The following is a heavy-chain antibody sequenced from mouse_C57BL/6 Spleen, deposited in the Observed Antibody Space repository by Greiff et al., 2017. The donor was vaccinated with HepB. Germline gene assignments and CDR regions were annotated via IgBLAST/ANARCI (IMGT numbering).Heavy chain of an antibody. CDR1: GYTFTSYW. Sequence: LQQPGAELVKPGASVKLSCKASGYTFTSYWMQWVKQRPGQGLEWIGEIDPSDSYTNYNQKFKGKATLTVDTSSSTAYMQLSSLTSEDSAVYYCARAYGSSYWYFDVWGTGTTVTVAS. D-gene: IGHD1-1*01. V-gene: IGHV1-50*01. CDR2: IDPSDSYT. J-gene: IGHJ1*03. CDR3: ARAYGSSYWYFDV.